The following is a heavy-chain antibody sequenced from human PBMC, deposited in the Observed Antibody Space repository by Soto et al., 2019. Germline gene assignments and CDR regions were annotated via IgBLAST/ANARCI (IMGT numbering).Heavy chain of an antibody. D-gene: IGHD1-1*01. J-gene: IGHJ6*03. V-gene: IGHV5-51*01. CDR1: GYSFTSYW. CDR3: ARLKLEPSDYYYYMDV. CDR2: IYPGDSDT. Sequence: GESLKISCKGSGYSFTSYWIGWVRQMPGKGLEWMGIIYPGDSDTRYSPSFQGQVTISADKSISTAYLQWSSLKASDTAMYYCARLKLEPSDYYYYMDVWGKGTTVTVSS.